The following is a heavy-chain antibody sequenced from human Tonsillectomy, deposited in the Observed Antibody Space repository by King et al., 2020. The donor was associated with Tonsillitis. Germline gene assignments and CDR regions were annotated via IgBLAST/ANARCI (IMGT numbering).Heavy chain of an antibody. V-gene: IGHV1-18*01. CDR2: ISAYNGNT. Sequence: QLVQSGAEVKKPGASVKVSCKASGYTFISYGISWVRQAPGQGLEWMGWISAYNGNTNYAQNLQGRVTMTTDTFTSTAYMELRSLRSDDTAVYYCARDSGWDLLPGYFDYWGQGTLVTVSS. CDR3: ARDSGWDLLPGYFDY. D-gene: IGHD1-26*01. J-gene: IGHJ4*02. CDR1: GYTFISYG.